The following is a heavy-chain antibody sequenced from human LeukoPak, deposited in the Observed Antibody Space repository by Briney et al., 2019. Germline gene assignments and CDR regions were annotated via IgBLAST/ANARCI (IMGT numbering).Heavy chain of an antibody. D-gene: IGHD3-16*01. CDR1: GGSISSSSYY. V-gene: IGHV3-23*01. CDR3: AKSSRAVTFGEVIFQTKYFFDY. J-gene: IGHJ4*02. Sequence: ETLSLTCTVSGGSISSSSYYWGWIRQPPGKGLEWVSTFSGSGLSTYYADSVKGRFTISRDNSKNTLYLQMNSLRVEDTAVYYCAKSSRAVTFGEVIFQTKYFFDYWGQGTLVTVSS. CDR2: FSGSGLST.